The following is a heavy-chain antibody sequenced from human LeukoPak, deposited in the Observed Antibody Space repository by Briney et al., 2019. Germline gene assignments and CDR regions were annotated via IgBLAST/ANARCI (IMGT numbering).Heavy chain of an antibody. CDR3: SGKYYDSSGYYYFDY. J-gene: IGHJ4*02. CDR1: GFTFSSYA. V-gene: IGHV3-30-3*01. CDR2: ISYDGSNK. Sequence: PGGSLRLSCAASGFTFSSYAMHWVRQAPGKGLEWVAVISYDGSNKYYADSVKGRFTISRDNSKNTLYLQMNSLRAEDTAVYYCSGKYYDSSGYYYFDYWGQGTLVTVSS. D-gene: IGHD3-22*01.